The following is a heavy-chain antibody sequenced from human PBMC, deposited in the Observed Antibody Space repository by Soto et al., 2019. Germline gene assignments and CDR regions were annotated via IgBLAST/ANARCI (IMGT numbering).Heavy chain of an antibody. CDR3: ARDRGSGSYSTFDY. Sequence: QVDLVESGGGVVQPGRSLRLSCAASGFTFSTYGMHWVRQAPGKGLEWVAVIWYDGSNKYYADSVKGRFTISRDNSKNTLYLQMNSLRAEDTAVYYCARDRGSGSYSTFDYWGQGTLVTVSS. CDR2: IWYDGSNK. D-gene: IGHD1-26*01. V-gene: IGHV3-33*01. J-gene: IGHJ4*02. CDR1: GFTFSTYG.